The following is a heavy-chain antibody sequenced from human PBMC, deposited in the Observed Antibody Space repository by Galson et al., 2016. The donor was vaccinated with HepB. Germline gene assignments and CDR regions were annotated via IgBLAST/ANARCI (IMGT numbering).Heavy chain of an antibody. CDR3: AGDEAAASGWNAFDI. D-gene: IGHD3-22*01. Sequence: SLRLSCAAAGFTFSTHPLSCGGQASGKPLELVSAISGTGDRRDYAEAVKGRFTISRDNLKKTVHLQMSSLRVEDTAVYYCAGDEAAASGWNAFDIWGQGTMVTVSS. CDR2: ISGTGDRR. CDR1: GFTFSTHP. J-gene: IGHJ3*02. V-gene: IGHV3-23*01.